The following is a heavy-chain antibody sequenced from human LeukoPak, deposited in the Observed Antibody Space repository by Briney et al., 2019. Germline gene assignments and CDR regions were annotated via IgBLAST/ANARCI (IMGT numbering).Heavy chain of an antibody. J-gene: IGHJ4*02. CDR2: IYHSGST. V-gene: IGHV4-38-2*01. CDR3: ARASYYEFWSGYHYYFDY. D-gene: IGHD3-3*01. CDR1: GYSISSGYY. Sequence: PSETLSLTCAVLGYSISSGYYWGWIRQPPEKGLAWIGIIYHSGSTYYNPSFKRRVTISVDTSKNQFSLKLSSVTAADTAVYYCARASYYEFWSGYHYYFDYWGQGTLVTVSS.